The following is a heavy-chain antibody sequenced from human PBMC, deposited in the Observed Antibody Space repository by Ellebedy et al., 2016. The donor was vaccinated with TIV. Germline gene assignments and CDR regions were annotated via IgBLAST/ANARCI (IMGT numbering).Heavy chain of an antibody. V-gene: IGHV4-39*02. CDR1: GGSISGTKYY. Sequence: SETLSLTCTVSGGSISGTKYYWGWIRQPPGKGLEYIGCIYYSGTTYHNPSLKSRVTMTVDTSKKQFSLKLSSATAADTAVYYCARDWFDPWGQGTLVTVSS. CDR2: IYYSGTT. CDR3: ARDWFDP. J-gene: IGHJ5*02.